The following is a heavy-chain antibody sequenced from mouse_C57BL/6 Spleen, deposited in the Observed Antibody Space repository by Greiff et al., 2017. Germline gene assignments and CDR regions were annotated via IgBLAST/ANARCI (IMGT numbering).Heavy chain of an antibody. J-gene: IGHJ4*01. CDR1: GYSITSGYY. V-gene: IGHV3-6*01. Sequence: EVQLQQSGPGLVKPSQSLSLTCSVTGYSITSGYYWNWIRQFPGNKLEWMGYISYDGSNNYNPSLKNRISITRDTSTNQFFLKLNSVTTEDTATYYCAIDYYGSTYYAMDYWGQGTSVTVSS. CDR2: ISYDGSN. CDR3: AIDYYGSTYYAMDY. D-gene: IGHD1-1*01.